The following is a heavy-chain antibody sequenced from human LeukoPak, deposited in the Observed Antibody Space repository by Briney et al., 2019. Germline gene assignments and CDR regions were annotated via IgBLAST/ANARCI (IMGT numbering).Heavy chain of an antibody. CDR1: GDSVSSNSVT. CDR3: ARRLTQYDCFDP. J-gene: IGHJ5*02. V-gene: IGHV6-1*01. CDR2: TYYRSTWYN. D-gene: IGHD2-2*01. Sequence: SQTLSLTCAISGDSVSSNSVTWNWIRQYPSRGLEWLGRTYYRSTWYNDYAVSVRGRITVNPDTSKNQFSLHLNSVTPEDTAVYYCARRLTQYDCFDPWGQGILVTVSS.